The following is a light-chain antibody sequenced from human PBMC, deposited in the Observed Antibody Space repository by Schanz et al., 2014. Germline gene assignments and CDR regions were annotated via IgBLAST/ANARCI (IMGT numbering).Light chain of an antibody. V-gene: IGKV3-20*01. CDR3: QQYGSSPLA. CDR2: DAS. Sequence: IVMTQSPATLSVSPGERASLSCRASQSVNSNLAWYQQKPGQAPKFLIYDASNRATGIPARFSGSGSGTDFTLTISSLEPEDFAVYYWQQYGSSPLAFGGGTKVEIK. CDR1: QSVNSN. J-gene: IGKJ4*01.